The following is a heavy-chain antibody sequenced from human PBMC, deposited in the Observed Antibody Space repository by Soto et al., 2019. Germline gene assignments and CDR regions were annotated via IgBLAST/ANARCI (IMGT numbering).Heavy chain of an antibody. CDR3: ARLVSGYSYGYFDY. V-gene: IGHV3-48*03. CDR2: ISSSGSTI. J-gene: IGHJ4*02. D-gene: IGHD5-18*01. CDR1: GFTFSSYE. Sequence: PGGSLRLSCAASGFTFSSYEMNWVRQAPGEGLEWVSYISSSGSTIYYADSVKGRFTISRDNAKNSLYLQMNSLRAEDTAVYYCARLVSGYSYGYFDYWGQGTPVTGSS.